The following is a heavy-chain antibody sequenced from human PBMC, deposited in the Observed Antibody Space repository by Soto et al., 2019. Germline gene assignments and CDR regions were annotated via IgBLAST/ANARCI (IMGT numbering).Heavy chain of an antibody. V-gene: IGHV1-69*06. Sequence: QVQLVQSGAEVKKPGSSVKVSCKASGGTFSSYAISWVRQAPGQGLEWMGGIIPIFGTANYAHKFQGRVTITADKSTSTAYMELSSLRSEDTAVYYCASQDSSGYSNYFDYWGQGTLVTVSS. CDR2: IIPIFGTA. D-gene: IGHD3-22*01. J-gene: IGHJ4*02. CDR1: GGTFSSYA. CDR3: ASQDSSGYSNYFDY.